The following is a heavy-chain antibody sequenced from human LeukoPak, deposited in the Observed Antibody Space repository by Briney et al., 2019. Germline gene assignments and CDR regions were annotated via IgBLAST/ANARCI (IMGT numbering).Heavy chain of an antibody. CDR3: ASGRTEVYYYYGMDV. CDR2: ISYDGSNK. V-gene: IGHV3-30-3*01. J-gene: IGHJ6*02. Sequence: GGSLRLSCAASGFTFSSYAMHWVRQAPGKGLEWVAVISYDGSNKYYADSVKGRFTISRDHSKNTLYLQMNSLRAEDTAVYYCASGRTEVYYYYGMDVWGQGTTVTVSS. CDR1: GFTFSSYA. D-gene: IGHD4-23*01.